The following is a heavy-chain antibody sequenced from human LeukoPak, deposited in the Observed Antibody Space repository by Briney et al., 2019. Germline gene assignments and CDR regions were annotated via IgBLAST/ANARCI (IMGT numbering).Heavy chain of an antibody. CDR3: ARDSDSSGYCDY. V-gene: IGHV3-21*01. Sequence: PGGSLRLSCAASGFTFSSYSMNWVRQAPGKGLEWVSSISSSSSYIYYADSVKGRFTISRDNAKNSLYLQMNSLRAEDTAVYYCARDSDSSGYCDYWGQGTLSPSPQ. CDR2: ISSSSSYI. CDR1: GFTFSSYS. J-gene: IGHJ4*02. D-gene: IGHD3-22*01.